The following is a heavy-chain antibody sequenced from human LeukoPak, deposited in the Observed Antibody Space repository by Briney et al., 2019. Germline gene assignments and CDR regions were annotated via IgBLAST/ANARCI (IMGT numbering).Heavy chain of an antibody. D-gene: IGHD4-23*01. CDR1: GFTFSSYA. V-gene: IGHV3-30-3*01. J-gene: IGHJ4*02. CDR2: ISYDGSNK. Sequence: GGSLRISCAASGFTFSSYAMHWVRQAPGKGLEWVAVISYDGSNKYYADSVKGRFTISRDNSKNTLYLQMNSLRAEDTAVYYCARDLSTVVTPSLQPGDQGPFFDYWGQGTLVTVSS. CDR3: ARDLSTVVTPSLQPGDQGPFFDY.